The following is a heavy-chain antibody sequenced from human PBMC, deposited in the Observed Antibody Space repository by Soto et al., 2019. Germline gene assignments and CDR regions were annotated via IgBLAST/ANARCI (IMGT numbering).Heavy chain of an antibody. Sequence: SETLSLTCTVSGGSISSSSYYWGWIRQPPGKGLEWIGSIYYSGSTYYNPSLKSRVTISVDTSKNQFSLKLSSVTAADTAVYYCARHRAAYDYGDYAYFDYWGQGTLVSVSS. CDR1: GGSISSSSYY. D-gene: IGHD4-17*01. V-gene: IGHV4-39*01. J-gene: IGHJ4*02. CDR3: ARHRAAYDYGDYAYFDY. CDR2: IYYSGST.